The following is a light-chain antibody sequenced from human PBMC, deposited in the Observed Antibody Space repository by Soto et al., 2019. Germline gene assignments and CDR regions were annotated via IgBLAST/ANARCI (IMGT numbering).Light chain of an antibody. Sequence: QSVLTQPPSTSGTPGQRVTISCSGSSSNIGSNHVYWYQQFPGMAPKLLMYRSDQRPTGVPDRFSGSKSGTSASLAISGLRSEDEADYYCSVRDDSLSGVVFGGGTKLTVL. J-gene: IGLJ2*01. CDR2: RSD. CDR3: SVRDDSLSGVV. CDR1: SSNIGSNH. V-gene: IGLV1-47*01.